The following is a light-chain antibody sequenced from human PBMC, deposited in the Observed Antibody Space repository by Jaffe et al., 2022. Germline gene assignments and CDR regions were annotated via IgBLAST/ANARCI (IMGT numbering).Light chain of an antibody. J-gene: IGKJ4*01. CDR1: QSVSSN. V-gene: IGKV3-15*01. Sequence: EIVMTQSPATLSVSPGERATLSCRASQSVSSNLAWYQQKPGQAPRLLIYAASTRATGIPARFSGSGSGTEFNFTISSLQSEDFAVYYCQQYDNWPLTFGGGTKVEIK. CDR3: QQYDNWPLT. CDR2: AAS.